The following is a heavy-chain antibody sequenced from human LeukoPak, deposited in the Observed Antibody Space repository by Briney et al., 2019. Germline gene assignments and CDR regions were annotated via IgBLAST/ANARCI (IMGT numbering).Heavy chain of an antibody. D-gene: IGHD3-22*01. Sequence: PSETLSLTCTVSGGSISSYYWSWIRQPPGKGLEWIGYIYYSGSTNYNPSLKGRVTISVDTSKNQFSLKLSSVTAADTAVYYCARHRTSYYYDSSGYWFDPWGQGTLVTVSS. J-gene: IGHJ5*02. CDR1: GGSISSYY. CDR2: IYYSGST. CDR3: ARHRTSYYYDSSGYWFDP. V-gene: IGHV4-59*08.